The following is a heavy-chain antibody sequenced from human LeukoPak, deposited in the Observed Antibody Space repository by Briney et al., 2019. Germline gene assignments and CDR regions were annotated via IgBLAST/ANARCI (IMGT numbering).Heavy chain of an antibody. V-gene: IGHV4-59*08. Sequence: PSETLSLTCTVSGGSISRYYWSWIRQPPGRGLEWIGYIYYSGSTNYNPSLKSRVTISVDTSKNQFSLKLSSVTAADTAVYYCARLAGYDSSGYYVYYFDYWGQGTLVTVSS. J-gene: IGHJ4*02. D-gene: IGHD3-22*01. CDR2: IYYSGST. CDR3: ARLAGYDSSGYYVYYFDY. CDR1: GGSISRYY.